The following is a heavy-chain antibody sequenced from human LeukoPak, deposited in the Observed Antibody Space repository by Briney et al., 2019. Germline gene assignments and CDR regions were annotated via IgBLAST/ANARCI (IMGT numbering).Heavy chain of an antibody. D-gene: IGHD2-21*01. Sequence: GRSLRLSCAASGFTFSSYNMNWVRQAPGKGLEWVSSFSSGSTYIYYADSVKGRFTVSRDNAKNSLYLQLDRLRAEDTAVYYCARVNLWPNDAFDIWGQGTLVTVSS. V-gene: IGHV3-21*01. J-gene: IGHJ3*02. CDR3: ARVNLWPNDAFDI. CDR2: FSSGSTYI. CDR1: GFTFSSYN.